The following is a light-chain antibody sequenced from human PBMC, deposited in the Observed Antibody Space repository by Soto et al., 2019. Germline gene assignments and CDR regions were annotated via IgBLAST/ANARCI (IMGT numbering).Light chain of an antibody. V-gene: IGKV1-5*03. CDR2: KAS. J-gene: IGKJ1*01. CDR3: QQYNSYSWT. Sequence: DIQMTQSTSTLSASVGDRVSSTCRASQTIDSWLAWYQQRPGKPPNLLIYKASTLASGVPSRFSGSGSGTEFTLTISSLQPDDFATYYCQQYNSYSWTFGQGTKVDIK. CDR1: QTIDSW.